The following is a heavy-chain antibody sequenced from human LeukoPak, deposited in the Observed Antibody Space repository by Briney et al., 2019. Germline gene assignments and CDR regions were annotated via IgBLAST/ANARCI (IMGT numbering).Heavy chain of an antibody. J-gene: IGHJ4*02. CDR3: ARDSIAAAGSNDY. Sequence: GGSLRLSCAASGFTLSSYGMHWVRQAPGKGLEWVAVIWYDGSNKYYADSVKGRFTISRDNSKNTLYLQMNSLRAEDTAVYYCARDSIAAAGSNDYWGQGTLVTVSS. CDR1: GFTLSSYG. D-gene: IGHD6-13*01. V-gene: IGHV3-33*01. CDR2: IWYDGSNK.